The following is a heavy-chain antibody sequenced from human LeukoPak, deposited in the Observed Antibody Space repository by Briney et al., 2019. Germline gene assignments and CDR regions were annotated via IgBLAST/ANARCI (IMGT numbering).Heavy chain of an antibody. V-gene: IGHV3-30*02. CDR2: IRFDGGNK. D-gene: IGHD2-8*01. J-gene: IGHJ4*02. CDR3: AKDAPCTNAVCALSG. Sequence: GGSLRLSCAASGNTFSSYGMHWVRQAPGKGLEWVAFIRFDGGNKYYADSVRGRFTISRDNSRNTLYLQMNSLRPEDTAVYYCAKDAPCTNAVCALSGWGQGTLVTVPS. CDR1: GNTFSSYG.